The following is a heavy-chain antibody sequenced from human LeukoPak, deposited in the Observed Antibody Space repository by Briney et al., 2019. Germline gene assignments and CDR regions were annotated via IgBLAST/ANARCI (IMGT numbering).Heavy chain of an antibody. CDR3: AKAASGSYYFDY. CDR1: GFTFRSYG. CDR2: ISYDGSNK. V-gene: IGHV3-30*18. Sequence: PGGSLRLSCAASGFTFRSYGMHWVRQAPGKGLEWVAVISYDGSNKYYADSVKGRFTISRDNSKNTLYLQMNSLRAEDTAVYYCAKAASGSYYFDYWGQGTLVTVSS. J-gene: IGHJ4*02. D-gene: IGHD1-26*01.